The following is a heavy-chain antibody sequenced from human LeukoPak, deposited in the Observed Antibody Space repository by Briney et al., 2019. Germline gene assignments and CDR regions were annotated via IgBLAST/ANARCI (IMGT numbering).Heavy chain of an antibody. V-gene: IGHV4-59*01. CDR2: IYYSGST. CDR1: GGSISSYY. J-gene: IGHJ4*02. D-gene: IGHD4-17*01. CDR3: ARWPTVPPFDY. Sequence: SETLSLTCTVSGGSISSYYWSWIRQPPGKGLEWIGYIYYSGSTNYNPSLKSRVTISVDTSKNQFSLKLSSVTAADTAVYYCARWPTVPPFDYWGQGTLSPSPQ.